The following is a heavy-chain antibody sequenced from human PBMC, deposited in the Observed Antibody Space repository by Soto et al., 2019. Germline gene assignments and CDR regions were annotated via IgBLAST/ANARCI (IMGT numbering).Heavy chain of an antibody. Sequence: QVQLVQSGAEVMKPGSSVKVSCKASGGTFRSFAFSWVRQAPGHGLEWMGGIIPLFGTTNYAQRFQGRVTITADESTSTAYMELSSLKSEDTAIYYCAKDTDHAYDFWGQGTLVTVSS. V-gene: IGHV1-69*01. J-gene: IGHJ4*02. CDR2: IIPLFGTT. CDR3: AKDTDHAYDF. CDR1: GGTFRSFA. D-gene: IGHD3-16*01.